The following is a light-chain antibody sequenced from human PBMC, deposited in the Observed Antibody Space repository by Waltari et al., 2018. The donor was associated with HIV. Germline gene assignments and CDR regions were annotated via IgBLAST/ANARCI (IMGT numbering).Light chain of an antibody. CDR2: EVN. J-gene: IGLJ2*01. CDR3: SSYKDANDVV. Sequence: QSALTQPPSASGSPGQSVTISCTGTSSDVGGFDYVSWYHQQPPKAPKLIPYEVNRRPSGFPDRFSGSKSGNTASLTVSGLQPEDEGDYYCSSYKDANDVVFGGGTKLTVL. V-gene: IGLV2-8*01. CDR1: SSDVGGFDY.